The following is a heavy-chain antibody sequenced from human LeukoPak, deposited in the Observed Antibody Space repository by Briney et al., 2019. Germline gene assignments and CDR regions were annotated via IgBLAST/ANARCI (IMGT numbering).Heavy chain of an antibody. CDR2: ISHNGGRT. CDR3: ASRQGLGWHYVN. Sequence: GGSLRLSCVDSGLTFSNYDMSWVRQVPGKGLEWVSGISHNGGRTNYAHSVKGRFTISRDNSKNTLYLQMNSLRVEDTAIYYCASRQGLGWHYVNWGQGTLVTVSS. CDR1: GLTFSNYD. J-gene: IGHJ4*02. V-gene: IGHV3-23*01. D-gene: IGHD3-10*02.